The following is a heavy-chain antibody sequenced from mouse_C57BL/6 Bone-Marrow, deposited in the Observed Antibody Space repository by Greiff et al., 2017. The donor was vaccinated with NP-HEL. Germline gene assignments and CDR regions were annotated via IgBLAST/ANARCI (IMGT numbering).Heavy chain of an antibody. CDR2: IYPSDSET. J-gene: IGHJ2*01. CDR1: GYTFTSYW. CDR3: ARSTTVVARNYFDY. Sequence: VQLQQPGAELVRPGSSVKLSCKASGYTFTSYWMDWVKQRPGQGLEWIGNIYPSDSETHYNQKFKDKATLTVDKSSSTVYMQLSSLTSEDSAVYYCARSTTVVARNYFDYWGQGTTLTVSS. D-gene: IGHD1-1*01. V-gene: IGHV1-61*01.